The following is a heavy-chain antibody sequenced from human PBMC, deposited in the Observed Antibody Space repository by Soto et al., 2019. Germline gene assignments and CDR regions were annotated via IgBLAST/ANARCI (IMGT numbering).Heavy chain of an antibody. J-gene: IGHJ6*02. CDR3: AREEASYDFWSGYRSMDV. Sequence: SVKVSCKASWGTFSSYAISWVRQAPGQGLEWMGGIIPIFGTANYAQKFQGRVTITADESTSTAYMELSSLRSEDTAVYYCAREEASYDFWSGYRSMDVWGQGTTVTVSS. CDR1: WGTFSSYA. V-gene: IGHV1-69*13. CDR2: IIPIFGTA. D-gene: IGHD3-3*01.